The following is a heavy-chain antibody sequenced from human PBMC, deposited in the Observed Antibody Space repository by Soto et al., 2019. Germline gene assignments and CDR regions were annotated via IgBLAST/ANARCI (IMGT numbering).Heavy chain of an antibody. CDR1: GYTFINYY. CDR3: ARGGSSSLWDWDWFDP. J-gene: IGHJ5*02. V-gene: IGHV1-46*01. Sequence: QVQLVQSGAEVRMPGASVKVSCKASGYTFINYYMHWVRQAPGQGLEWMGIVNPRGDSTTYAQKFQGRVSMTRDTSTSTGYRELSSLRSEDTAVYYCARGGSSSLWDWDWFDPWGQGTLVTVSS. D-gene: IGHD6-13*01. CDR2: VNPRGDST.